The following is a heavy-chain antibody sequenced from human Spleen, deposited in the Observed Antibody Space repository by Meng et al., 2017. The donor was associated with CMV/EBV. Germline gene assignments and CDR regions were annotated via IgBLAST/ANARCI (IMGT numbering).Heavy chain of an antibody. Sequence: CRVSRFPLSPYWIAWLRQKPGKGPECMGIIHPSDSDTRYSPSFQGQVTFSVDNSISTAYLRWRSLKVSDTAMYYCATQVDSSSLDFGLWGRGSLVTVSS. D-gene: IGHD2-2*01. CDR1: RFPLSPYW. CDR2: IHPSDSDT. V-gene: IGHV5-51*01. CDR3: ATQVDSSSLDFGL. J-gene: IGHJ2*01.